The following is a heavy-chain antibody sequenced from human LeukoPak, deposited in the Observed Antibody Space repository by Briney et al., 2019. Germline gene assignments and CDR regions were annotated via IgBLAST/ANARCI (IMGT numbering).Heavy chain of an antibody. CDR2: IDGGSSAI. J-gene: IGHJ4*02. D-gene: IGHD2-15*01. CDR3: ARDSGRGGSCDY. Sequence: GGSLRLSCAASGLTFSSYSMKWVRQAPGKGLEWVSHIDGGSSAIYYADSVKGRFTISRDNARNSLYLQMNSLRGEDTGVYYCARDSGRGGSCDYWGQGTLVTVSS. CDR1: GLTFSSYS. V-gene: IGHV3-48*01.